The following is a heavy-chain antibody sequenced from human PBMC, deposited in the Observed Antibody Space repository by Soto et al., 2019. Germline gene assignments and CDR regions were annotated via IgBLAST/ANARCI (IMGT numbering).Heavy chain of an antibody. CDR2: MYNSGSA. D-gene: IGHD5-18*01. Sequence: PSETLSLTCTVSGGFLSSYYWSWIRQPPGKGLERVGYMYNSGSANYNPSLKSRVTISVDMSQNQFSLKLTSVTAADMAVYYCARHGAIYSNSWYDFDYWGQGTLVTVS. V-gene: IGHV4-59*08. CDR1: GGFLSSYY. J-gene: IGHJ4*02. CDR3: ARHGAIYSNSWYDFDY.